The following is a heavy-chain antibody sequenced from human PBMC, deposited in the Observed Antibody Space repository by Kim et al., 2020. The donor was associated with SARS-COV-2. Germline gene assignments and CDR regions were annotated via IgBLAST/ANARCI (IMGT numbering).Heavy chain of an antibody. D-gene: IGHD6-19*01. CDR3: ACSIAVAGRPFDY. CDR1: GGSISSYY. Sequence: SETLSLTCTVSGGSISSYYWSWIRQPPGKGLEWIGYIYYSGSTNYNPSLKSRVTISVDTSKNQFSLKLSSVTAADTAVYYCACSIAVAGRPFDYWGQGTL. J-gene: IGHJ4*02. V-gene: IGHV4-59*13. CDR2: IYYSGST.